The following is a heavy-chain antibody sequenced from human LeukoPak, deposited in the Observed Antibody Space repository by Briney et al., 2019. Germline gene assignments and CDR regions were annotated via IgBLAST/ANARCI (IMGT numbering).Heavy chain of an antibody. CDR3: ARGGDILTEFDY. V-gene: IGHV1-69*13. J-gene: IGHJ4*02. D-gene: IGHD3-9*01. CDR1: GRTFSNYA. Sequence: ASVKLSCKASGRTFSNYAISWVRQAPGQRLEWMGGIIPIFGTANYAQKFQGRVTITADESTSTAYMELSSLRSEDTAVYYCARGGDILTEFDYWGQGTLVTVSS. CDR2: IIPIFGTA.